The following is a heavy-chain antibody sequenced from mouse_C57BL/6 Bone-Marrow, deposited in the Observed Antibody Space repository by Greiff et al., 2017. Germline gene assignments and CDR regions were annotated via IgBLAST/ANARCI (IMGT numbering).Heavy chain of an antibody. CDR3: ARGEDFDY. J-gene: IGHJ2*01. CDR2: ISSGSSTI. CDR1: GFTFSDYG. Sequence: EVQVVESGGGLVKPGGSLKLSCAASGFTFSDYGMHWVRQAPEKGLEWVAYISSGSSTISYADTVKGRFPISRDNATDTLFLQMTSLRSEDTAMYYCARGEDFDYWGQGTTLTVSS. V-gene: IGHV5-17*01.